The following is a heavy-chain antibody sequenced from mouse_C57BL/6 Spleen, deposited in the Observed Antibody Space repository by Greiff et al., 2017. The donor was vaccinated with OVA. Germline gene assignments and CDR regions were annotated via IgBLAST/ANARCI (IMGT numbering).Heavy chain of an antibody. J-gene: IGHJ2*01. V-gene: IGHV1-64*01. CDR1: GYTFTSYW. CDR3: ARSSVATGYFDY. CDR2: IHPNSGST. D-gene: IGHD1-1*01. Sequence: QVQLKQPGAELVKPGASVKLSCKASGYTFTSYWMHWVKQRPGQGLEWIGMIHPNSGSTNYNEKFKSKATLTVDKSSSTAYMQLSSLTSEDSAVYYCARSSVATGYFDYWGQGTTLTVSS.